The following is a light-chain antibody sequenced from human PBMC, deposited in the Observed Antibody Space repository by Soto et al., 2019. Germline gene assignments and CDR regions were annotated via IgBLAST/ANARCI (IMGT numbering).Light chain of an antibody. J-gene: IGLJ1*01. V-gene: IGLV1-44*01. CDR3: SSFADRDNLLYV. Sequence: QSVLSQPPSASGTTGQRVTIPCSGSSSNIGSNTVNWYQQLPGTAPKLLIDSNNQRPSGVPDRFAGSKSGTSASLAISGLQSEDEADYYCSSFADRDNLLYVFGTGTKLTVL. CDR1: SSNIGSNT. CDR2: SNN.